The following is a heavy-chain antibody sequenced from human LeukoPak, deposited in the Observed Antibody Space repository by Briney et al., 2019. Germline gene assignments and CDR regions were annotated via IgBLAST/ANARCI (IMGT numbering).Heavy chain of an antibody. J-gene: IGHJ4*02. CDR2: ISHHNGNT. CDR1: GYTFTSYS. D-gene: IGHD1-26*01. V-gene: IGHV1-18*01. CDR3: ARGLGGSGSYFLTFDY. Sequence: GASVKVSCKASGYTFTSYSINWVRQAPGQGLEWMGWISHHNGNTKYAQKLQGRVTMTTDTSTSTAYMELRSLRSDDTAVYYCARGLGGSGSYFLTFDYWGQGTLVTVSS.